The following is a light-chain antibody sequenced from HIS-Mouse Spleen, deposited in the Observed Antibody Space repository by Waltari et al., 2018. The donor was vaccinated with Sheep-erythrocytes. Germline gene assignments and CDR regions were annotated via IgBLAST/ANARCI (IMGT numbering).Light chain of an antibody. Sequence: QSALTQPASVSGSPGQSITIPCPGTSSAVGSYNLVSWYQQHPGKAPKLMIYEGSKRPSGVSNRFSGSKSGNTASLTISEDEADYYCCSYAGSSTPWVFGGGTKLTVL. CDR1: SSAVGSYNL. CDR2: EGS. J-gene: IGLJ3*02. CDR3: CSYAGSSTPWV. V-gene: IGLV2-23*01.